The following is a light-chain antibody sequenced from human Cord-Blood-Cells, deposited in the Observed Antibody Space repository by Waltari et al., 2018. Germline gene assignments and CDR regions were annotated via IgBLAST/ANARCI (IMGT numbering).Light chain of an antibody. J-gene: IGKJ2*03. V-gene: IGKV4-1*01. CDR2: WAS. Sequence: DIVMTQSPASLAVSLGERATINCKSSQSVLYSSNNKNYLAWYQQKPGQPPQLLIYWASTRESGVPDRFSGSGSGTDFTLTISSLQAEDVAVYYCQQYYSTPYSFGQGTKLEIK. CDR3: QQYYSTPYS. CDR1: QSVLYSSNNKNY.